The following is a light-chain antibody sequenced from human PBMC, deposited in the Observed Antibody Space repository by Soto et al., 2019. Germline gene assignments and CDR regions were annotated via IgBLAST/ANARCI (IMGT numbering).Light chain of an antibody. CDR2: GAS. CDR3: QQWHSSPSIT. V-gene: IGKV3-20*01. CDR1: QSVTSNY. Sequence: NMLTQSPGTQPLTTRERATLTCGASQSVTSNYLAWYQPTPGQAPRLLIFGASIRVKGIPDRFSDSGSGTDLTLTFSSLEPADFAMYVCQQWHSSPSITFCQGTRLE. J-gene: IGKJ5*01.